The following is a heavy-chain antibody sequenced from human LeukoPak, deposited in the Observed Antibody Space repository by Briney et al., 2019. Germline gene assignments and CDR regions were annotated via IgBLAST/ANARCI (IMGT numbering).Heavy chain of an antibody. CDR1: GYTFTGYY. CDR3: ARDGSSIAARCWFDP. CDR2: INPNSGGT. Sequence: ASVKVSCKASGYTFTGYYMHWVRQAPGQGLEWMGWINPNSGGTNYAQKFQGRVTMTRDTSISTAYMELSRLRSDDTAVYYCARDGSSIAARCWFDPWGQGTLVTVSS. V-gene: IGHV1-2*02. J-gene: IGHJ5*02. D-gene: IGHD6-6*01.